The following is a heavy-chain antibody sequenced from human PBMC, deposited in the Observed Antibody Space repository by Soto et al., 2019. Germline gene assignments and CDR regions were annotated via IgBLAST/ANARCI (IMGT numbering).Heavy chain of an antibody. CDR3: ARGFYGDYYYGMDV. D-gene: IGHD4-17*01. Sequence: QVQLQESGPGLVKPSQTLSLTCTVSGGSSSSGDYCWSWIRQPPGKALEWIGYIYCSGRTYYNPSLKRRVTISVDTSKNQFTLKLSSVTAADTAVYYCARGFYGDYYYGMDVWGQGTTVTVSS. CDR2: IYCSGRT. CDR1: GGSSSSGDYC. V-gene: IGHV4-30-4*01. J-gene: IGHJ6*02.